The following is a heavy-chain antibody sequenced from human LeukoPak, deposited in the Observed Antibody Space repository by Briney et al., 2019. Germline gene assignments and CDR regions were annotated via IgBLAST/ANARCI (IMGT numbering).Heavy chain of an antibody. V-gene: IGHV1-2*02. Sequence: ASVKVSCKASGYTFTGYYMHWVRQAPGQGLEWMGWINPNSGGTNYAQKFQGRVTMTRDTSISTAYMELSRLRSDDTVVYYCARGLWYCGGDCYVNWGQGTLVTVSS. CDR2: INPNSGGT. J-gene: IGHJ4*02. CDR3: ARGLWYCGGDCYVN. CDR1: GYTFTGYY. D-gene: IGHD2-21*02.